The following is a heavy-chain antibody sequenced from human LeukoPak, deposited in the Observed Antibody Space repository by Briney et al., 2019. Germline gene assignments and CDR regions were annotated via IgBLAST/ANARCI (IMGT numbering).Heavy chain of an antibody. CDR1: GGTFSSYA. D-gene: IGHD1-7*01. J-gene: IGHJ3*02. V-gene: IGHV1-69*13. CDR3: ASRLYKVGIELEGFDN. CDR2: IIPIFGTA. Sequence: GASVKVSCKASGGTFSSYAISWVRQAPGQGLEWMGGIIPIFGTANHAQKFQGRVTITADESTSTAYMELSSLRSEDTAVYYCASRLYKVGIELEGFDNWGQGTKVNVS.